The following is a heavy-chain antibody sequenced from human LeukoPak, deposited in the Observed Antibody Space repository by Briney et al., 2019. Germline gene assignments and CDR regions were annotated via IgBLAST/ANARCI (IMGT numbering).Heavy chain of an antibody. CDR1: VFTLSVYY. J-gene: IGHJ4*02. CDR2: ISYSSTYT. Sequence: GGSLRLSCAPSVFTLSVYYMSWIRNPLGEGVECVSYISYSSTYTNYADSVKGRFTIARDDARNSVFLQMNSLRAEDTAVYYCARIPANSYYCDYWGPGSGVTVSS. V-gene: IGHV3-11*03. CDR3: ARIPANSYYCDY.